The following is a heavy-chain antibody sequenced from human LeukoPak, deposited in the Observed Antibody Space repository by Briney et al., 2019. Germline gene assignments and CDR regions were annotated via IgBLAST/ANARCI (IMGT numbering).Heavy chain of an antibody. D-gene: IGHD4-11*01. J-gene: IGHJ5*02. V-gene: IGHV1-46*01. CDR2: INPSGGST. CDR3: AREGSNYALSWFDP. CDR1: GGTFSSYA. Sequence: ASMKVSCKASGGTFSSYAISWVRQAPGQGLEWMGIINPSGGSTSYAQKFQGRVTMTRDTSTSTVYMELSSLRSEDTAVYYCAREGSNYALSWFDPWGQGTLVTVSS.